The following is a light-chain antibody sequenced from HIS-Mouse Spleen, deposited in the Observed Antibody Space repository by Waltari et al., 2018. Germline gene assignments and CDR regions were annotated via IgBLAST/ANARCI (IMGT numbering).Light chain of an antibody. CDR2: DVS. CDR1: SSDVGGYNY. V-gene: IGLV2-14*03. CDR3: SSYTSSSTEV. J-gene: IGLJ2*01. Sequence: QSALTQPASVSGSPGQSITIPCTGTSSDVGGYNYVSWYQHHPGKAPKPMIYDVSNRPSGVSNRFSGSKSGNTASLTISGLQAEDEADYYCSSYTSSSTEVFGGGTKLTVL.